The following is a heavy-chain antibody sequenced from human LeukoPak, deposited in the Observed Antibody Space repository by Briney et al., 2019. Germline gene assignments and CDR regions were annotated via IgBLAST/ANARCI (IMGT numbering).Heavy chain of an antibody. CDR2: IYRSGST. CDR3: AKRKGVWGNYFDP. D-gene: IGHD3-16*01. J-gene: IGHJ5*02. Sequence: SETLSLTCTVSGGSINIGTYYWSWIRQPAGKGLEWIGRIYRSGSTNYNPSLKSRVTISVDTSKNQFSLRLNSVTAADTALYYCAKRKGVWGNYFDPWGQGILVTVSS. CDR1: GGSINIGTYY. V-gene: IGHV4-61*02.